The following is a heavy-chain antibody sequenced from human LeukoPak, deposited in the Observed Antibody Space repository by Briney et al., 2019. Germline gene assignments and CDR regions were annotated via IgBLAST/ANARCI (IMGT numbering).Heavy chain of an antibody. CDR1: GFTFNDYA. Sequence: GGSLRLSCAASGFTFNDYALHWVREGPGRGLEWVSGLSWHSGFIVYADSVKGRFTISRDNAKNSLYLQMHSLRSEDMALYNSAKYRTDTSVSESVFDSWGQGTLVTVSS. J-gene: IGHJ4*02. CDR3: AKYRTDTSVSESVFDS. V-gene: IGHV3-9*03. D-gene: IGHD3-3*01. CDR2: LSWHSGFI.